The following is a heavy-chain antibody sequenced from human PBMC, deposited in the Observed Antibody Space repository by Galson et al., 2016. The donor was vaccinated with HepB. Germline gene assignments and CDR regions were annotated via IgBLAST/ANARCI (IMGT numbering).Heavy chain of an antibody. CDR1: GFTVSSNY. V-gene: IGHV3-53*01. J-gene: IGHJ6*02. CDR2: IYSGGCT. Sequence: SLRLSCAASGFTVSSNYMTWVRQAPGKGLEWVSVIYSGGCTYYADSVKGRFIISRDNSKNTLYLQMNSLRAEDTAVYHCARGQAVARYYGMDVWGQGTTVTVSS. CDR3: ARGQAVARYYGMDV. D-gene: IGHD6-19*01.